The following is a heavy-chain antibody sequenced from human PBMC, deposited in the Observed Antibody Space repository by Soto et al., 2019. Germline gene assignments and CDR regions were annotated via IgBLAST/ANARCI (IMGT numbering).Heavy chain of an antibody. CDR3: VRMGFSGGGYLSYYYYGMDI. V-gene: IGHV1-46*01. CDR2: INPRGGST. CDR1: GYTFTSYY. Sequence: ASVKVSCKASGYTFTSYYMHWVRQAPGQGLEWMGIINPRGGSTSYAQKFQGRVTMTRDTSTSTVYMELSSLRSEDTAVYYCVRMGFSGGGYLSYYYYGMDIWGQGTTVTVSS. J-gene: IGHJ6*02. D-gene: IGHD5-12*01.